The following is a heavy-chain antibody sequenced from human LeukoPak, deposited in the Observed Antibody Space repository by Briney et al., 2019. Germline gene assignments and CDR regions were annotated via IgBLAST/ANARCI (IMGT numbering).Heavy chain of an antibody. V-gene: IGHV3-23*01. CDR2: ISGTTGNT. D-gene: IGHD1-26*01. CDR3: ASRIVGTTFDN. Sequence: GGSLRLSCAASGFTFSTTAMTWVRQAPGKGLVWVSGISGTTGNTYYADSVKGRFTISRDSSKSALYLQMNSLRAEDTAIYYCASRIVGTTFDNWGQGTLVTVSS. J-gene: IGHJ4*02. CDR1: GFTFSTTA.